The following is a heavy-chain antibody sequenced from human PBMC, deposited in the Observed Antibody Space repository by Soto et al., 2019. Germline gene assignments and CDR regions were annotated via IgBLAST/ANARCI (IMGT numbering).Heavy chain of an antibody. CDR2: IIGSGNIA. Sequence: GGSLRLSCAASGFTFSSYGMSWVRQAPGKVLECVSAIIGSGNIAYYADAVRGRFHISRDNSKNTLYLQMNSLRDEDTAIYYCAKPHYYILTGYFPDDYWGQGTLVTVSS. J-gene: IGHJ4*02. CDR3: AKPHYYILTGYFPDDY. D-gene: IGHD3-9*01. CDR1: GFTFSSYG. V-gene: IGHV3-23*01.